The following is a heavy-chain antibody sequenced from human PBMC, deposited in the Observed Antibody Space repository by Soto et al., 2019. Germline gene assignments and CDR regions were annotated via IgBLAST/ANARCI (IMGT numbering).Heavy chain of an antibody. Sequence: SGPTLVNPTQTLTLTCTFSGFSLSTSGVGVGWIRQPPGKALEWLALIYWNDDKRYSPSLKSRLTITKDTSKNQVVLTMTNMDPVDTATYYCAHSRTRQTTYRYSGSYFVEGIDYWGQGTLVTVSS. CDR2: IYWNDDK. CDR3: AHSRTRQTTYRYSGSYFVEGIDY. D-gene: IGHD1-26*01. V-gene: IGHV2-5*01. CDR1: GFSLSTSGVG. J-gene: IGHJ4*02.